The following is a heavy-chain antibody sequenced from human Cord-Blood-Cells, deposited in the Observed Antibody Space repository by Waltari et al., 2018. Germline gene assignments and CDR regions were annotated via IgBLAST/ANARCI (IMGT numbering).Heavy chain of an antibody. J-gene: IGHJ4*02. CDR1: GGSFSGYY. D-gene: IGHD3-10*01. CDR2: INHSGST. Sequence: QVQLQQWGAGLLKPSETLSLTCAVYGGSFSGYYWSWIRQPPGKGLEWIGEINHSGSTNYNPSLKSRVTISVDTSKNQFSLKLSSVTAADTAVYYCVRGRGWLYGSGSYYGGTFDYWGQGTLVTVSS. CDR3: VRGRGWLYGSGSYYGGTFDY. V-gene: IGHV4-34*01.